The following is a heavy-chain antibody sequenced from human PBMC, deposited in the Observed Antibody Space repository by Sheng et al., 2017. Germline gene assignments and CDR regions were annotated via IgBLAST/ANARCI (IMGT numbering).Heavy chain of an antibody. V-gene: IGHV3-21*02. J-gene: IGHJ4*02. CDR3: ARNQGDGYNYYFDY. CDR1: GFTFSTSS. D-gene: IGHD5-12*01. CDR2: ITSSSSHI. Sequence: EVQLVESGGGLVKPGGSLRLSCAASGFTFSTSSMNWVRQAPGKGLEWVSSITSSSSHIYYPDSMKGRFTISRDNAKNSLYLQMDSLRAEDTAVYYCARNQGDGYNYYFDYWGQGILVTVSS.